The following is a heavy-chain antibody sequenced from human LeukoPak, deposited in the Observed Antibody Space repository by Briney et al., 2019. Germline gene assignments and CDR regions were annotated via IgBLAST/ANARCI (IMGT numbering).Heavy chain of an antibody. CDR3: ARHFQPVSSAKYYFDY. J-gene: IGHJ4*02. CDR2: IYYSGST. CDR1: GGSISNYY. V-gene: IGHV4-59*08. D-gene: IGHD4-23*01. Sequence: PSETLSLTCTVSGGSISNYYWSWIRQPPGKGLEWIGYIYYSGSTNYNPSLKSRVTISVDTSKNQFSLKLSSVTAADTAVYYCARHFQPVSSAKYYFDYWGQGTLVAVSS.